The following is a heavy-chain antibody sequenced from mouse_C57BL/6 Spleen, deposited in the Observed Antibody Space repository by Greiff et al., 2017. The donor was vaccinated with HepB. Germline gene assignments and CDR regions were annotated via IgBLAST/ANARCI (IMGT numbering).Heavy chain of an antibody. Sequence: EVMLVESGAGLVKPGGSLKLSCAASGFTFSSYAMSWVRQTPEKRLEWVAYVSSGGDYIYYADTVKGRFTISRDNARNTLYLQMSRLKSEDTAMYYCTRDPETGYFYYAVDYWGQGTSVTVSS. CDR2: VSSGGDYI. J-gene: IGHJ4*01. CDR3: TRDPETGYFYYAVDY. D-gene: IGHD2-14*01. CDR1: GFTFSSYA. V-gene: IGHV5-9-1*02.